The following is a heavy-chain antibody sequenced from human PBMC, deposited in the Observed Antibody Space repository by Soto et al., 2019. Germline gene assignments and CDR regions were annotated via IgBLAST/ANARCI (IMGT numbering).Heavy chain of an antibody. Sequence: SETLSLTCTVSGGSIGSYYWSWIRQPPGKGLEWIGYIYYSGSTNYYPSLKSRVTISVDTSKNQFSLKLSSVTAADTAVYYCAGGVRNRTAPTNNWFDPWCQG. J-gene: IGHJ5*02. V-gene: IGHV4-59*01. CDR1: GGSIGSYY. CDR3: AGGVRNRTAPTNNWFDP. CDR2: IYYSGST. D-gene: IGHD1-1*01.